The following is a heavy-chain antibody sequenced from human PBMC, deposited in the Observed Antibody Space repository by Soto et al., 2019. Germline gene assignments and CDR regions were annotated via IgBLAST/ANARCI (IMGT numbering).Heavy chain of an antibody. J-gene: IGHJ4*02. D-gene: IGHD3-16*01. CDR1: GGSTSSDNY. V-gene: IGHV4-30-4*01. Sequence: QVQLQESGPGLVKPSQTLSLTCTVSGGSTSSDNYWSWIRQPPGKGLEWIGHIYYSGNTDYNPSLKRRLAISIDTYKHQFSLKLSSVPAADTAVYFCAREGGESSDGLYYFDSWGQGSLVTVSS. CDR3: AREGGESSDGLYYFDS. CDR2: IYYSGNT.